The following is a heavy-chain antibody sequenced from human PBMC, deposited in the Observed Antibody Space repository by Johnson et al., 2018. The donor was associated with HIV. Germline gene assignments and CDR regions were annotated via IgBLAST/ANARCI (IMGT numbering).Heavy chain of an antibody. Sequence: QVQLVESGGGVVQPVGSLRLSCEASGFTFRSYGMHWVRQAPGKGPEWVAFIRYDGSNTFYADSVQGRFSISRDDSKNTLYLHMSGLRAEDTALYYCARDRRNYYDSSGYPDYDAFDIWGQGTMVTVSS. V-gene: IGHV3-30*02. D-gene: IGHD3-22*01. J-gene: IGHJ3*02. CDR2: IRYDGSNT. CDR3: ARDRRNYYDSSGYPDYDAFDI. CDR1: GFTFRSYG.